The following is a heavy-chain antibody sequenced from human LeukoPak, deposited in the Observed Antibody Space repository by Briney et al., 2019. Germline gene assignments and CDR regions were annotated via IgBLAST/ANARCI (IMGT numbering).Heavy chain of an antibody. CDR2: INHSGST. J-gene: IGHJ3*02. CDR3: ARVAVVNDAFDI. Sequence: PSETLSLTCAVYGGSFSGYYWSWIRQPPGKGLEWIGEINHSGSTNYNPSLKSRVTISVDTSKNQFSPKLSSVTAADTAVYYCARVAVVNDAFDIWGQGTMVTVSS. V-gene: IGHV4-34*01. CDR1: GGSFSGYY.